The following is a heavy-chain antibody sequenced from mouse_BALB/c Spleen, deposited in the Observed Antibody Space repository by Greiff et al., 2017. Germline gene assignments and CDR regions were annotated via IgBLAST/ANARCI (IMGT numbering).Heavy chain of an antibody. CDR3: GSEGYYAMDY. J-gene: IGHJ4*01. CDR1: GYSFTSYW. Sequence: QVQLLHPGAELVRPGASVKLSCKASGYSFTSYWMNWVKQRPGQVLEWIAMIHPSDSETRLNQKIKDKSTLTVDKSSSTDYMQLSSPTSENSAVYCGGSEGYYAMDYWGQGTSVTVSS. CDR2: IHPSDSET. V-gene: IGHV1S82*01. D-gene: IGHD1-1*02.